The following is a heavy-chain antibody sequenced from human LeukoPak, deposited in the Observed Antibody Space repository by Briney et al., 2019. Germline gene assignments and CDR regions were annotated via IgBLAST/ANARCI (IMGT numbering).Heavy chain of an antibody. D-gene: IGHD3-3*01. Sequence: GASVKVSCKASGYTFTSYDINWVRQATGQGLEWMGWMNPNSGNTGYAQKFQGRVTMTRNTSISTAYMELSSLRSEDTAVYYCARAGYDFWSGYYKDYYYYYYMDVWGKGTTVTASS. CDR3: ARAGYDFWSGYYKDYYYYYYMDV. CDR2: MNPNSGNT. CDR1: GYTFTSYD. J-gene: IGHJ6*03. V-gene: IGHV1-8*01.